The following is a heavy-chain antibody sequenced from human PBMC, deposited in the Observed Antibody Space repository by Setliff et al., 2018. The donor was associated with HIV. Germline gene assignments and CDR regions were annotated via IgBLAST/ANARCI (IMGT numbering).Heavy chain of an antibody. D-gene: IGHD3-10*01. CDR3: ARWHPPYGFWEEDY. V-gene: IGHV4-39*01. CDR2: INHSGST. J-gene: IGHJ4*02. CDR1: GGSISSSVYY. Sequence: SETLSLTCTVSGGSISSSVYYWIWIRQPPGKGLEWIGEINHSGSTHYNPSLKSRFTISVDTSKNQFSLKVNSVTAADTAVYYCARWHPPYGFWEEDYWGQGTLVTVSS.